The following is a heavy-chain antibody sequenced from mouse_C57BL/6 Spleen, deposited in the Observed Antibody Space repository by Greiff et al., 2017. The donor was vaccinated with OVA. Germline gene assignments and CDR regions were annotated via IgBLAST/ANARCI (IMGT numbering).Heavy chain of an antibody. V-gene: IGHV5-4*01. CDR3: AREDRRGMDY. CDR1: GFTFSSYA. J-gene: IGHJ4*01. Sequence: EVKVVESGGGLVKPGGSLKLSCAASGFTFSSYAMSWVRQTPEKRLEWVATISDGGSYTYYPDNVKGRFTISRDNAKNNLYLQMSHLKSEDTAMYYCAREDRRGMDYWGQGTSVTVSS. CDR2: ISDGGSYT.